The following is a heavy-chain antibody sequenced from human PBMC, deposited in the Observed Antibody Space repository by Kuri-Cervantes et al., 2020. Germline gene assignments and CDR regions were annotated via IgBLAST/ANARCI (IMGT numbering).Heavy chain of an antibody. D-gene: IGHD3-22*01. Sequence: SETLSLTCTVSGGSISSSSYYWDWIRQPPGKGLEWIGSIYYSGSTYYNPSLKSRVTISADTSKNQFSLKLTSVTAADAAVYYCVRQRSYYESNGLQNYYFDYWGQGTLVTVSS. CDR1: GGSISSSSYY. V-gene: IGHV4-39*01. CDR3: VRQRSYYESNGLQNYYFDY. J-gene: IGHJ4*02. CDR2: IYYSGST.